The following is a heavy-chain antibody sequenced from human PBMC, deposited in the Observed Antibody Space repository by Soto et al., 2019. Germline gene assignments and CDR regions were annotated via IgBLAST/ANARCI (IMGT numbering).Heavy chain of an antibody. V-gene: IGHV3-48*01. D-gene: IGHD2-15*01. CDR3: AREGYFSGGSCHDDAYDI. J-gene: IGHJ3*02. CDR1: GFPFSTYS. Sequence: GGSLRHSCAASGFPFSTYSMNWVRPAPGKGLEWLSYISSSSSSIYYADSVKGRFTISRDNAKNSLYLQMNSLRAEDTAVYYCAREGYFSGGSCHDDAYDIRGQGTMVTVSS. CDR2: ISSSSSSI.